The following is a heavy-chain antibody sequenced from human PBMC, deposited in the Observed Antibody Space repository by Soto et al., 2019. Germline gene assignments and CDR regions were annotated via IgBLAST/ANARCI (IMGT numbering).Heavy chain of an antibody. J-gene: IGHJ3*02. V-gene: IGHV4-30-4*01. CDR2: IHNSGST. CDR3: ARGEVRGPFDI. Sequence: QQQLQESGPGLVKPSQTLSLTCTVSGGSMNSHDYYWSWIRQPPGKGLEWIGYIHNSGSTYYNPSLKSRLTISADMSKNQFAPRLNSVTAANTALYFFARGEVRGPFDIWGQGTKVTVSS. D-gene: IGHD3-10*01. CDR1: GGSMNSHDYY.